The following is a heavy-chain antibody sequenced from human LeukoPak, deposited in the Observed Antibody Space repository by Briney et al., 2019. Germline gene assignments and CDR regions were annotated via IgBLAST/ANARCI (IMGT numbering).Heavy chain of an antibody. CDR2: ISSSGRTV. J-gene: IGHJ4*02. CDR3: ARGSDWWAPLDY. Sequence: GGSLRLSCAASGFSSFSSYEMNWVRQAPGKGLEWVSYISSSGRTVYYADSVKGRFTMSRDNAKNSLYLQMNSLRAEDTAVYHCARGSDWWAPLDYWGQGTLVTVSS. CDR1: GFSSFSSYE. V-gene: IGHV3-48*03. D-gene: IGHD2-21*01.